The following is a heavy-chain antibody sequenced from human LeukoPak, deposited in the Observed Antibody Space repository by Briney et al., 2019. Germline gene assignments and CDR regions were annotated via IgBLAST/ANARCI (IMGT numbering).Heavy chain of an antibody. CDR3: ARGVGSGSRLGAGDY. D-gene: IGHD1-26*01. CDR1: GFTVSSNY. V-gene: IGHV3-53*01. J-gene: IGHJ4*02. Sequence: QPGGSLRLSCAASGFTVSSNYMSWVRQAPGKGLEWVSVIYSGGSTYYADSVKGRFTISRDNSKNTLYLQMNSLRAEDTAVYYCARGVGSGSRLGAGDYWGQGTLVTVSS. CDR2: IYSGGST.